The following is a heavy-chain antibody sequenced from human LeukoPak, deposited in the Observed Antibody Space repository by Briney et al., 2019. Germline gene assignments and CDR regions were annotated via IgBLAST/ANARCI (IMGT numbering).Heavy chain of an antibody. V-gene: IGHV3-48*01. D-gene: IGHD2-15*01. CDR2: ISSSSSTI. Sequence: PGGSLRLSCAASGFTFSSYSMNWVRQAPGKGLEWVSYISSSSSTIYYADSVKGRFTISRDNAKNSLYLQMNSLRAEDTAVYYCARDSGYCSGGSCYSITDYWGQGTLVTVSS. CDR3: ARDSGYCSGGSCYSITDY. CDR1: GFTFSSYS. J-gene: IGHJ4*02.